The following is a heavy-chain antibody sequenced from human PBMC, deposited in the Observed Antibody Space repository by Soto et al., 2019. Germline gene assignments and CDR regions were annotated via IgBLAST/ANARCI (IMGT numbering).Heavy chain of an antibody. CDR1: GYRFTTYY. Sequence: QAHLVQSGAEVRKPGASVKVSCKTSGYRFTTYYIHWVRQAPGHGLERMAIINPTGGSTNYAQKTRGRITLTMDTSTRTVYMELSSLRSEDTAVYYCARDLAAGDLWGQGTLVTVSS. CDR3: ARDLAAGDL. CDR2: INPTGGST. J-gene: IGHJ4*02. V-gene: IGHV1-46*01. D-gene: IGHD2-21*01.